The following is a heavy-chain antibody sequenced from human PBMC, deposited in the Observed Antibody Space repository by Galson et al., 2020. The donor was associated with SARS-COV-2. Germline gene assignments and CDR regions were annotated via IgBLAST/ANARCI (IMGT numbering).Heavy chain of an antibody. Sequence: GGSLRLSCAASGFTFSNYEMNWVRQAPGKGLEWISYISGSGNTIYYGDPVKGRFTISSNNAKKSLYLQMNSLRTEDTAVYYCARSLGPPQGEEAVVPARRIGYYMYGGDVWGEGTTVTVTP. CDR3: ARSLGPPQGEEAVVPARRIGYYMYGGDV. J-gene: IGHJ6*04. D-gene: IGHD1-26*01. V-gene: IGHV3-48*03. CDR2: ISGSGNTI. CDR1: GFTFSNYE.